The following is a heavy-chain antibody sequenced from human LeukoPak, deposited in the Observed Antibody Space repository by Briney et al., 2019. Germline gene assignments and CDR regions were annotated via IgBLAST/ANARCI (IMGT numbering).Heavy chain of an antibody. V-gene: IGHV1-2*02. D-gene: IGHD4/OR15-4a*01. CDR1: GYSFTGHY. CDR2: INPKTGDK. J-gene: IGHJ5*02. CDR3: ARAYEYGWFDP. Sequence: ASVKVSCKASGYSFTGHYLHWVRQAPGQGLEWMGWINPKTGDKTYAQKFQGRVIMTWDTSITTAYMELSSLRSDDTAVYYCARAYEYGWFDPWGQGTQVIVSS.